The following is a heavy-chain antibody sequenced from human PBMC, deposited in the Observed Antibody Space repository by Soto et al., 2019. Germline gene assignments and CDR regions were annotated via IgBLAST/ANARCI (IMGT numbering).Heavy chain of an antibody. CDR2: INSNSRTI. V-gene: IGHV3-48*02. D-gene: IGHD3-22*01. CDR1: GFTFSTYS. J-gene: IGHJ3*02. Sequence: PGGSLRLSCVASGFTFSTYSMNWVRQAPGKGLEWVSYINSNSRTIYNADSVKGRFTISRDNAKNSLYLQMDSLRDEDTAVCYCARGAHYSDSTGYYAFNIWGQGTMVTVSS. CDR3: ARGAHYSDSTGYYAFNI.